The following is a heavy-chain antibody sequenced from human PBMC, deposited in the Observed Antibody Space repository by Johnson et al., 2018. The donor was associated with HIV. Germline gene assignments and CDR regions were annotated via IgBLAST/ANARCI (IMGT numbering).Heavy chain of an antibody. V-gene: IGHV3-9*01. D-gene: IGHD3-16*02. CDR2: ISWNSGSI. CDR3: ARPPAYLYKAAFSI. Sequence: VQLVESGGGLFKPGGSLRLSCVVSGFTFSNYGMHWVRQAPGKGLEWVSGISWNSGSIGYADSVKGRFTISRDSAKNCLYLQMNSLRAEDTAVYFCARPPAYLYKAAFSIWGQGTMVTVSS. J-gene: IGHJ3*02. CDR1: GFTFSNYG.